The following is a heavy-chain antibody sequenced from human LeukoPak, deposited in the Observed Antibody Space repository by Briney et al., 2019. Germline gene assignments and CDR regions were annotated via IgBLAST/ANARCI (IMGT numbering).Heavy chain of an antibody. V-gene: IGHV4-31*03. CDR3: ARVLGRRSYYYYYCMDV. Sequence: SETLSLTCTVSGGSISSGGYYWSWIRQHPGKGLEWIGYIYYSGSTYYNPSLKSRVTISVDTSKNQFSLKLSSVTAADTAVYYCARVLGRRSYYYYYCMDVWGKGTTVTVSS. J-gene: IGHJ6*03. CDR1: GGSISSGGYY. CDR2: IYYSGST. D-gene: IGHD1-26*01.